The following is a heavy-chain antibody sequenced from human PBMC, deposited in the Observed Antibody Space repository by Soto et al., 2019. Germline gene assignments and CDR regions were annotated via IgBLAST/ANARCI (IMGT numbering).Heavy chain of an antibody. D-gene: IGHD6-13*01. J-gene: IGHJ6*03. CDR2: IYPGDSDT. CDR1: AYSFTSYW. Sequence: PGESLKISCKGSAYSFTSYWIGWLRQMPGKGLEWMGIIYPGDSDTRYSPSFQGQVTISADKSISTAYLQWSSLKASDTAMYYCARHSRADHASTLAARRYYYHYRDVWGKGTTVTVSS. V-gene: IGHV5-51*01. CDR3: ARHSRADHASTLAARRYYYHYRDV.